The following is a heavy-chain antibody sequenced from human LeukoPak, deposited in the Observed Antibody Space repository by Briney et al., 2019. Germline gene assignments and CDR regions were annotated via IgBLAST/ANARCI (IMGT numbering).Heavy chain of an antibody. CDR1: GFTLSSYG. J-gene: IGHJ5*02. D-gene: IGHD3-9*01. V-gene: IGHV3-23*01. CDR2: FSGGGSST. CDR3: ARDLDWGAFDA. Sequence: PGGSLRLSCAASGFTLSSYGMNWVRQAPGKGLEWVSAFSGGGSSTFYADSVKGRFTISRDNSKNTVSLQMNSLRAEDTALYYCARDLDWGAFDAWGQGTLVTVSS.